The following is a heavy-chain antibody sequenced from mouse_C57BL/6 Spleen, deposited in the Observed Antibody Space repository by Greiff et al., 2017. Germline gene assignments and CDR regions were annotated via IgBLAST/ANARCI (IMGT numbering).Heavy chain of an antibody. CDR1: GFTFSDYY. Sequence: EVKLMESGGGLVQPGGSLKLSCAASGFTFSDYYMYWVRQTPEKRLEWVAYISNGGGSTYYPDTVKGRFTISRDNAKNTLYLQMSRLKSEDTAMYYCARLGSSGDAMDYWGQGTSVTVSS. J-gene: IGHJ4*01. CDR3: ARLGSSGDAMDY. CDR2: ISNGGGST. V-gene: IGHV5-12*01.